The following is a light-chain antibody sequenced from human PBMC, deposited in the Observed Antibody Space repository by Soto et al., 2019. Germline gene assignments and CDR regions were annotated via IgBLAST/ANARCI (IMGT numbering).Light chain of an antibody. CDR3: QQYDNWPWT. CDR1: QSLSSS. V-gene: IGKV3-15*01. J-gene: IGKJ1*01. Sequence: KLLTQSPGTLSLSPGERATLFCRASQSLSSSLAWYQQKSGQAPRLIIYGTSRRATGGPVRFSGSGSGTDFTLNISTLQSEDVLVYFCQQYDNWPWTFGQGTKVEMK. CDR2: GTS.